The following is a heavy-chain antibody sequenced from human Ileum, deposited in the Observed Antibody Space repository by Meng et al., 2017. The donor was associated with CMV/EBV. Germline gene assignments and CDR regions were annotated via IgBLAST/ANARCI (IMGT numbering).Heavy chain of an antibody. V-gene: IGHV4-34*01. CDR1: GGSLTDYY. CDR2: INYSEST. CDR3: ARRVGSGKYYFDY. D-gene: IGHD3-10*01. J-gene: IGHJ4*02. Sequence: CALSGGSLTDYYCSWIRQPPGKGLEWIGDINYSESTNYNPSLKSRVTISVDMSKNQCSLKLRSATAADSGVYYCARRVGSGKYYFDYWSQGTLVTVSS.